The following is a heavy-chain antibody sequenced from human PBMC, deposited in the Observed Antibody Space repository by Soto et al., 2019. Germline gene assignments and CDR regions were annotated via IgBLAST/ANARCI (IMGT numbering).Heavy chain of an antibody. CDR3: ARESGGATATLDYYYFYMDV. J-gene: IGHJ6*03. V-gene: IGHV1-2*04. Sequence: QVQLVQSGAEVKRPGASVTVSCRSSGDTFNDYYIHWVRQAPGQGLEWMGWINPNGGVTKYAQKFQGWVSMTRDTSIRTVYMRLRRLRSDDTAVYYCARESGGATATLDYYYFYMDVWGTGTTVTVSS. CDR1: GDTFNDYY. CDR2: INPNGGVT. D-gene: IGHD5-12*01.